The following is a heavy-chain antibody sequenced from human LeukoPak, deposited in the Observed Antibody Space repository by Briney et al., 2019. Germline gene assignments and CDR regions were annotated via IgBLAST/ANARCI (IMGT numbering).Heavy chain of an antibody. V-gene: IGHV3-53*01. CDR2: IYVDGST. J-gene: IGHJ4*02. CDR3: ARDFYSRQFDY. D-gene: IGHD5-18*01. CDR1: GFTFSSYS. Sequence: GGSLRLSCAASGFTFSSYSMHWVRQAPGKGLEWVSVIYVDGSTYYADSVQGRFTISRDTSKNTLYLQMNSLTAEDTAVYYCARDFYSRQFDYWGQGALVTVSS.